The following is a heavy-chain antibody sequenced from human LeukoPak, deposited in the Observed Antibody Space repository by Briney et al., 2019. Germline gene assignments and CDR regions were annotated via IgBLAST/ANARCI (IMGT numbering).Heavy chain of an antibody. CDR2: INHSGST. CDR1: GGSFSGYY. Sequence: SETLSLTCAVYGGSFSGYYWSWIRQPPGKGLEWIGEINHSGSTNYNPSLKSRVTISVDTSKNQFSLKLSSVTAADTAVYYCARQHYYGSGSHDYWGQGTLVTASS. D-gene: IGHD3-10*01. J-gene: IGHJ4*02. CDR3: ARQHYYGSGSHDY. V-gene: IGHV4-34*01.